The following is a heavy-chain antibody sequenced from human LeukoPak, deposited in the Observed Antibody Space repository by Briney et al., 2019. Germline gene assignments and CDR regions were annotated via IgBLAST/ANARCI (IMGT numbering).Heavy chain of an antibody. CDR2: MNPNSGNT. CDR1: GYTFTSYD. Sequence: ASVKVSCKASGYTFTSYDINWVRQATGQGIEWMGWMNPNSGNTGYAQKFQGRVTITRNTSISTAYMELSSLRSEDTAVYYCARARSTFAIFGVVIARNWFDPWGQGTLVTVSS. CDR3: ARARSTFAIFGVVIARNWFDP. J-gene: IGHJ5*02. D-gene: IGHD3-3*01. V-gene: IGHV1-8*03.